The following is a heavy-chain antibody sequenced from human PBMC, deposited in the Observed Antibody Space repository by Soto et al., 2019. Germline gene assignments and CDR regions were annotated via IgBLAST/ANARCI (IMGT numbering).Heavy chain of an antibody. CDR3: ARAIAATGPADY. D-gene: IGHD6-13*01. J-gene: IGHJ4*02. V-gene: IGHV1-18*01. Sequence: ASVKVSCKPSGYTFTSNGFSWVRQAPGQGLQWMGWIGAYNGNTNYAQKFQGRVTMTTDTSTSTAYMELRSLRSDDTAVYYCARAIAATGPADYWGQRTLVTVSS. CDR1: GYTFTSNG. CDR2: IGAYNGNT.